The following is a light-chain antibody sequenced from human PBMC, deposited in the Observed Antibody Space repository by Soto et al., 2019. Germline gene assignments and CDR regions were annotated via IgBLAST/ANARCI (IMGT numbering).Light chain of an antibody. CDR3: SSYTSDSTYV. J-gene: IGLJ1*01. CDR2: DVS. CDR1: SSDVGGYNY. Sequence: QSALTQPASVSGSPGQSITISCTGTSSDVGGYNYVSWYQEHPGKAPKLMIYDVSNRPSGVSNRFSGSKSGNTASLTISGLQAEDEADYYCSSYTSDSTYVFGTETKVTVL. V-gene: IGLV2-14*01.